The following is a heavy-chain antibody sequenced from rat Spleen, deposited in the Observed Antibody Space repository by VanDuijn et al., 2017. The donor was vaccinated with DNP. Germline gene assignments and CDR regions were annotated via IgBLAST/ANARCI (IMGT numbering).Heavy chain of an antibody. V-gene: IGHV5S23*01. CDR2: ISAGGGGI. J-gene: IGHJ2*01. CDR1: GFTFNNYD. Sequence: EVHLVESGGGLVEPGRSLRLSCAASGFTFNNYDMAWVRQAPTKGLEWVASISAGGGGIYYPESVKGRFTISRDNAKSILYLQADSLGSEDTATYYCAKGATEGIVPFDYWGQGVLVTVSS. D-gene: IGHD1-11*01. CDR3: AKGATEGIVPFDY.